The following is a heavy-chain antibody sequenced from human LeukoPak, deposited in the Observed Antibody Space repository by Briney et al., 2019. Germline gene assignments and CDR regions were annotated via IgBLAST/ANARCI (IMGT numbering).Heavy chain of an antibody. CDR1: GGSISSYY. Sequence: SETLSLTCTVSGGSISSYYWSWIRQPPGKGLEWIGYIYYSGSTNYNPSPKSRVTISVDTSKNQFSLKLSSVTAADTAVYYCARSMYYYDSSGPLGPPFDYWGQGTLVTVSS. J-gene: IGHJ4*02. V-gene: IGHV4-59*01. D-gene: IGHD3-22*01. CDR2: IYYSGST. CDR3: ARSMYYYDSSGPLGPPFDY.